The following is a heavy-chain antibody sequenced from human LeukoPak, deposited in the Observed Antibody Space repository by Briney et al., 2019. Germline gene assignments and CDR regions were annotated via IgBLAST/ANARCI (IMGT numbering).Heavy chain of an antibody. V-gene: IGHV3-11*01. CDR2: ISSSVSTM. J-gene: IGHJ6*02. CDR3: ARRGYSTYGMDV. D-gene: IGHD5-18*01. CDR1: GFTFSDSY. Sequence: PGGSLRLSCAASGFTFSDSYMTWIRQSPGKGLEWVSYISSSVSTMWYADSVKGRFTISRDNSKNTLYLQMNSLGAEYTALYYFARRGYSTYGMDVWGQGTTVTVSS.